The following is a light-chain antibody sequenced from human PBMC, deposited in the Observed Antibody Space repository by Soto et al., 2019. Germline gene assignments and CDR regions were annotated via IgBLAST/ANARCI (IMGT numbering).Light chain of an antibody. CDR2: DVN. V-gene: IGLV2-14*03. Sequence: QSALTQPASVSGSPGQSITISCTGTSSDVGGYNFVSWYQQHPGKVPKLMIFDVNRRPSGVSDRFSGSKSGNTASLTISGLQAEDEGYYYCCSYTSSSHHVLGSRTKLTVL. CDR1: SSDVGGYNF. J-gene: IGLJ1*01. CDR3: CSYTSSSHHV.